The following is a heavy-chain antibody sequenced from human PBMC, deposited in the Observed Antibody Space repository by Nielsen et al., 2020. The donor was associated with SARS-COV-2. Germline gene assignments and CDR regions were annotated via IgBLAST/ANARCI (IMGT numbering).Heavy chain of an antibody. V-gene: IGHV3-48*03. D-gene: IGHD3-3*01. J-gene: IGHJ4*02. CDR1: GFTFSSYE. CDR3: AKDTRREEVLRFLEWLYAFDS. CDR2: ISSSGSTI. Sequence: GESLKISCAASGFTFSSYEMNWVRQAPGKGLEWVSYISSSGSTIYYADSVKGRFTISRDNSKNSLYLQMNSLRTEDTALYYCAKDTRREEVLRFLEWLYAFDSWGQGTLVTVSS.